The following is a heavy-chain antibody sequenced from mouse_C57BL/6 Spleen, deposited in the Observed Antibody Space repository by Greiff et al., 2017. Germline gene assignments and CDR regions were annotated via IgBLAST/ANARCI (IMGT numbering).Heavy chain of an antibody. CDR2: IHPSDSDT. CDR3: AMRTAQAGDG. V-gene: IGHV1-74*01. Sequence: QVQLQQPGAELVKPGASVKVSCKASGYTFTSYWMHWVKQRPGQGLEWIGRIHPSDSDTNYNQKFKGKATLTVDKSSSTAYLQLRSLTSEEYAVYYGAMRTAQAGDGWGQGTTLTVSS. D-gene: IGHD3-2*02. J-gene: IGHJ2*01. CDR1: GYTFTSYW.